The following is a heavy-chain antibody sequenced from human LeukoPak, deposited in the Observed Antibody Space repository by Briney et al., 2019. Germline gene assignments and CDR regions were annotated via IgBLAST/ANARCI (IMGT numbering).Heavy chain of an antibody. CDR3: ARVSPYSSSSGYFDY. J-gene: IGHJ4*02. V-gene: IGHV4-4*07. CDR1: GASLSSYF. CDR2: IYTSGST. D-gene: IGHD6-13*01. Sequence: SETLSLTCNVSGASLSSYFWSWIRQPPGKGLEWIGRIYTSGSTNYNPSLKSRVTMSVDTSKNQFSLKLSSVTAADTAVYYCARVSPYSSSSGYFDYWGQGILVTVSS.